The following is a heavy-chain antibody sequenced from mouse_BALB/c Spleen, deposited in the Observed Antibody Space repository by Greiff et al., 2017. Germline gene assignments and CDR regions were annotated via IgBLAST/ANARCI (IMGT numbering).Heavy chain of an antibody. V-gene: IGHV14-3*02. Sequence: VQLQQSGAELVKPWASVKLSCTASGFNIKDTYMHWVKQRPEQGLEWIGRIDPANGNTKYDPKFQGKATITADTSSNTAYLQLSSLTSEDTAVYYCARSHYGSSFYAMDYWGQGTSVTVSS. D-gene: IGHD1-1*01. CDR1: GFNIKDTY. J-gene: IGHJ4*01. CDR3: ARSHYGSSFYAMDY. CDR2: IDPANGNT.